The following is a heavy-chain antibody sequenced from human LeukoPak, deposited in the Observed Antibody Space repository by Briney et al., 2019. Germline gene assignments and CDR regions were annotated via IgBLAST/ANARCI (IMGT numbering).Heavy chain of an antibody. CDR3: ARDEIAVAGTMDY. J-gene: IGHJ4*02. D-gene: IGHD6-19*01. CDR1: GYTFTGYY. CDR2: INPNSVGT. Sequence: ASAKVSCKASGYTFTGYYIHWVRQAPGQGLEWMGWINPNSVGTIFAQKFQGRVTMTRDTSISTAYMELTSLRSDDTAVYYCARDEIAVAGTMDYWGQGTLVTVSS. V-gene: IGHV1-2*02.